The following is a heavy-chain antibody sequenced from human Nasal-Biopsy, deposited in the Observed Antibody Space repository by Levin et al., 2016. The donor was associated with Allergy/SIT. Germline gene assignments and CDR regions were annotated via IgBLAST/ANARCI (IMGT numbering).Heavy chain of an antibody. D-gene: IGHD4/OR15-4a*01. CDR2: ITSDGGTT. Sequence: GESLKISCSTSGFTFSTYAMHWVRQAPGKGLEYVSAITSDGGTTYHADSVKGRFTISRDNSKNTLYLQMSSLRAEDTAVYYCAKEDYGSHWKGYFDYWGQGTLVTVSS. CDR3: AKEDYGSHWKGYFDY. CDR1: GFTFSTYA. J-gene: IGHJ4*02. V-gene: IGHV3-64D*06.